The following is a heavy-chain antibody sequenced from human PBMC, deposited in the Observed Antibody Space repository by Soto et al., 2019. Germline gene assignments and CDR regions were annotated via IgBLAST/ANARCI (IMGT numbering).Heavy chain of an antibody. D-gene: IGHD3-10*01. J-gene: IGHJ6*02. CDR2: ISYSGGT. CDR1: GDSVSSSDYY. V-gene: IGHV4-61*08. CDR3: AREYYYGSGRGRSMDV. Sequence: QVQLQESGPGLVKPSETLSLTCTVSGDSVSSSDYYWMWIRQPPGKGLEWLGYISYSGGTNHNPSLKSRVSISGDTSTNQLSLKLSSVIASDTAVYYCAREYYYGSGRGRSMDVWGQGITVTVSS.